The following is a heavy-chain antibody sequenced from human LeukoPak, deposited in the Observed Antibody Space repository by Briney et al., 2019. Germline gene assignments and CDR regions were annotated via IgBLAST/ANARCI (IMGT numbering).Heavy chain of an antibody. D-gene: IGHD3-9*01. Sequence: GESLKISCKGSGYSFTSYWIGSVRQMPGKGLEWMGIIYPGDSDTRYSPSFQGQVTISADKSISTAYLQWSSLKASDTAMYYCARVPYYDILAGYCLYYSYMDLCGKGTTVTVSS. J-gene: IGHJ6*03. CDR2: IYPGDSDT. CDR3: ARVPYYDILAGYCLYYSYMDL. V-gene: IGHV5-51*01. CDR1: GYSFTSYW.